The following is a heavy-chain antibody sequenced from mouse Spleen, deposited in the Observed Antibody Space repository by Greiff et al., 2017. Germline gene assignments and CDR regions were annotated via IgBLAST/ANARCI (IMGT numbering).Heavy chain of an antibody. J-gene: IGHJ2*01. V-gene: IGHV1-54*01. CDR2: INPGSGGT. D-gene: IGHD1-1*01. CDR1: GYAFTNYL. CDR3: ARIPYYYDGSHLDY. Sequence: VKLMESGAELVRPGTSVKVSCKASGYAFTNYLIEWVKQRPGQGLEWIGVINPGSGGTNYNEKFKGKATLTADKSSSTAYMQLSSLTSEDSAVYFCARIPYYYDGSHLDYWGQGTTLTVSS.